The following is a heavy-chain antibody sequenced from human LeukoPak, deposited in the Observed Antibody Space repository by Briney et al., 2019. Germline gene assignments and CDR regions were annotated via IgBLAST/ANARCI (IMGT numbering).Heavy chain of an antibody. CDR3: AKWPEGAMDYFDY. CDR2: ISGGGTRT. J-gene: IGHJ4*02. Sequence: QPGGSLRLSCAASGFSFSSYAMTWARQAPVKGLEWVSAISGGGTRTYYADSVKGRFTISRDNSKNTLCLEMSSLRVEDTAIYYCAKWPEGAMDYFDYWGQGTLVTVSS. CDR1: GFSFSSYA. D-gene: IGHD3-16*01. V-gene: IGHV3-23*01.